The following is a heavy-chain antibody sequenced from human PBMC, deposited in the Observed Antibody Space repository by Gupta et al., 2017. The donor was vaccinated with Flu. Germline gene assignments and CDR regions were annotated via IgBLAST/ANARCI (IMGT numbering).Heavy chain of an antibody. J-gene: IGHJ5*02. CDR3: ARIKTGDQLWFDP. D-gene: IGHD2-21*01. CDR2: IYFSGST. CDR1: GGSINSGDYY. V-gene: IGHV4-31*03. Sequence: QVQLQESGPGLVKPSQTLSLTCTVSGGSINSGDYYWSWIRQHPGKGLEFIGYIYFSGSTYYNPSLKSRVTLSLDTSKNQFSLELTSVAAADTAVYYCARIKTGDQLWFDPWGQGTLVTVSS.